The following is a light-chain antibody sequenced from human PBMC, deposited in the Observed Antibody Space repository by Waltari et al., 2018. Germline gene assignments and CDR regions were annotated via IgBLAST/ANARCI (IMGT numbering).Light chain of an antibody. Sequence: DVLLTQSPDTLSASIGDRVTITCRASQSVSGWLAWYQQRPGERPRLLMYKASTLEAGVPPRFSASGSGKEFTLTISSLQPDDFATYYCQRYHSYTYSFGQGTRLEIK. J-gene: IGKJ2*01. CDR1: QSVSGW. CDR3: QRYHSYTYS. CDR2: KAS. V-gene: IGKV1-5*03.